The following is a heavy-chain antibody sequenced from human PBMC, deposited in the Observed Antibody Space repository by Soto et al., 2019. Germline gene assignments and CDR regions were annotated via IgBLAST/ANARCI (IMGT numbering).Heavy chain of an antibody. Sequence: KPSETLSLTCAVSGYSISSGYYWGWIRQPPGKGLEWIGSIYHSGSTYYNPSLKSRVTISVDTSKNQFSLKLSSVTAADTAVYYCARAGVESITIFGVVTPYGMDVWGQGTTVTVSS. CDR2: IYHSGST. CDR3: ARAGVESITIFGVVTPYGMDV. D-gene: IGHD3-3*01. CDR1: GYSISSGYY. J-gene: IGHJ6*02. V-gene: IGHV4-38-2*01.